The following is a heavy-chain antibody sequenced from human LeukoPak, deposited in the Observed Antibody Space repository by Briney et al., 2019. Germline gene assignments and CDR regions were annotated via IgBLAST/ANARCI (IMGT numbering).Heavy chain of an antibody. CDR1: GFTFSSYW. Sequence: GGSLRLSCAASGFTFSSYWMHWVRQAPGKGLVWVSRINTDGSSTSYADSVKGRFTISRDNAKNTLYLQMNSLRAEDTAVYYCARDSYYDFWSGWALAGPYYYYMDVWGKGTTVTVS. V-gene: IGHV3-74*01. J-gene: IGHJ6*03. CDR3: ARDSYYDFWSGWALAGPYYYYMDV. CDR2: INTDGSST. D-gene: IGHD3-3*01.